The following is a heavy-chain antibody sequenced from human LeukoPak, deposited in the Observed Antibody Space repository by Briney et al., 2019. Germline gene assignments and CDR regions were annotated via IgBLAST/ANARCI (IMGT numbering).Heavy chain of an antibody. CDR3: ARHHAYHDF. V-gene: IGHV4-59*08. CDR1: GGSINYYY. D-gene: IGHD2-21*01. Sequence: SETLSLTCAVSGGSINYYYWSWIRQPPGKGLEWIGYIYDSGSTNYNPSLKSRVSMSVDTSKNQFSLKLTSVTAADTAVYFCARHHAYHDFWGQGTLVTVSS. CDR2: IYDSGST. J-gene: IGHJ4*02.